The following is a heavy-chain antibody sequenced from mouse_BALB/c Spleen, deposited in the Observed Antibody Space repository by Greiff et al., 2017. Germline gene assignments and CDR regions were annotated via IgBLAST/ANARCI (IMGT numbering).Heavy chain of an antibody. V-gene: IGHV5-6*01. CDR3: ARHEEGDY. CDR1: GFTFSSYG. Sequence: EVKVVESGGDLVKPGGSLKLSCAASGFTFSSYGMSWVRQTPDKRLEWVATISSGGSYTYYPDSVKGRFTISRDNAKNTLYLQMSSLKSEDTAMYYCARHEEGDYWGQGTSVTVSS. CDR2: ISSGGSYT. J-gene: IGHJ4*01.